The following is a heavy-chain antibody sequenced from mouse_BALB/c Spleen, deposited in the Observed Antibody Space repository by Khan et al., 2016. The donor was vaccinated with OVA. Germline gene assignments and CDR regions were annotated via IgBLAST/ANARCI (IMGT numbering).Heavy chain of an antibody. J-gene: IGHJ3*01. D-gene: IGHD2-5*01. V-gene: IGHV1S132*01. CDR1: GYTFTSYW. Sequence: QVRLQQSGAELVKPGASVKLSCKTSGYTFTSYWIQWVKQRPGQGLGWIGQIFPGTGTTYYNENFKGKATLTIDTSSTTAYMQLSSLTSEDSAVYCCARGCFSHYEFAFWGQGTLVTVSA. CDR2: IFPGTGTT. CDR3: ARGCFSHYEFAF.